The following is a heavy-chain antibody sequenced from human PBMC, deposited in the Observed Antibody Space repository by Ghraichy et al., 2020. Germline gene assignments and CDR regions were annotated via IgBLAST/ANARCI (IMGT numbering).Heavy chain of an antibody. CDR1: GGSIRGQY. Sequence: SETLSLICTVSGGSIRGQYWSWIRQPPGKGLEWIGYVHYTGNTDYSPSIKSRATISLDTPRNQFSLTLTSVTAADTAVYYCARRGRGYSLIYYGLDVWGQGTTVTVSS. V-gene: IGHV4-59*08. J-gene: IGHJ6*02. CDR2: VHYTGNT. D-gene: IGHD5-18*01. CDR3: ARRGRGYSLIYYGLDV.